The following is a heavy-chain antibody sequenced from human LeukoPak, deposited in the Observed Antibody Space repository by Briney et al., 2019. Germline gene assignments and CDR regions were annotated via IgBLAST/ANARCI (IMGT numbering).Heavy chain of an antibody. Sequence: SETLSLTCTVSGGSISSSSYYWGWIRQPPGKGLEWIGSIYYSGSTYYNPSLKSRVTISVDTSKNQFSLKLSSVTAADTAVYYCARQVRDSSPGLYFDYWGQGTLVTVSS. J-gene: IGHJ4*02. CDR2: IYYSGST. V-gene: IGHV4-39*01. CDR3: ARQVRDSSPGLYFDY. CDR1: GGSISSSSYY. D-gene: IGHD3-22*01.